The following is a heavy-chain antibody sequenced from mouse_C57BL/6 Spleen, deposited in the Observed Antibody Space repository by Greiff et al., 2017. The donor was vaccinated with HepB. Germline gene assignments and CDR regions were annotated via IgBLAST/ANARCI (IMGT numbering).Heavy chain of an antibody. J-gene: IGHJ4*01. V-gene: IGHV1-39*01. D-gene: IGHD3-2*02. CDR2: INPNYGTT. CDR3: AREGQLRLRYYAMDY. CDR1: GYSFTDYN. Sequence: EVQLVESGPELVKPGASVKISCKASGYSFTDYNMNWVKQSNGKSLEWIGVINPNYGTTSYNQKFKGKATLTVDQSSSTAYMQLNSLTSEDSAVYYCAREGQLRLRYYAMDYWGQGTSVTVSS.